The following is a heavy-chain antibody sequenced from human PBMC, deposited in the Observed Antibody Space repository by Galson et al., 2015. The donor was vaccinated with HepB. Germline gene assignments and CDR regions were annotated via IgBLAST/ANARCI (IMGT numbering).Heavy chain of an antibody. V-gene: IGHV3-53*01. D-gene: IGHD4-17*01. CDR1: GFSVSSNY. J-gene: IGHJ4*02. CDR3: VRGDGDLYYFDY. Sequence: SLRLSCAASGFSVSSNYMSWVRQAPGKGLQWVSFIYSGGSTFYADSVKGGFSISRDNSKNTLYLQMNSLRAEDTAVYYCVRGDGDLYYFDYWGQGTLVTVSS. CDR2: IYSGGST.